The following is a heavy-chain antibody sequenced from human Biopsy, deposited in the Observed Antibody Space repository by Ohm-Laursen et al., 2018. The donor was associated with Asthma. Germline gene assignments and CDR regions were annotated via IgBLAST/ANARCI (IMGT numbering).Heavy chain of an antibody. CDR3: ARGPNYHGSGRAPIGMDV. D-gene: IGHD3-10*01. Sequence: SETLSLTYTVSGGSMSSSSYYWSWIRQPPGKGLEWLGYIYYTGSDNYNPSLKSRVTISVDTSKNQFSLRLNSVTAADTAVYYCARGPNYHGSGRAPIGMDVWGQGTTVTVSS. CDR1: GGSMSSSSYY. V-gene: IGHV4-61*01. J-gene: IGHJ6*02. CDR2: IYYTGSD.